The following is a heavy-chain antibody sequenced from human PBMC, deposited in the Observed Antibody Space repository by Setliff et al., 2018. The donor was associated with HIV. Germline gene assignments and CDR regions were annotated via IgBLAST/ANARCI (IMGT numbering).Heavy chain of an antibody. J-gene: IGHJ4*02. CDR2: IRGSGSGDTT. D-gene: IGHD4-17*01. Sequence: LRLSCAASGFIFSSYAMTWVRQAPGKGLEWVSTIRGSGSGDTTHYADFVKGRFTISRDNAKNSLYLQMNSLRAEDMAVYYCARSHDYGDDRRLDYWGQGTLVTVSS. CDR3: ARSHDYGDDRRLDY. CDR1: GFIFSSYA. V-gene: IGHV3-23*01.